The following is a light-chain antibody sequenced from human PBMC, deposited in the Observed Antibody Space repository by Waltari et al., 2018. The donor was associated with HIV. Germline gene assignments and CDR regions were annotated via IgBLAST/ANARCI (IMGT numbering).Light chain of an antibody. V-gene: IGLV3-25*03. Sequence: SNDLTQSSSVSVSPGQTARITCSGDALSKQYSYWYQHKPGQAPLLLIYKDTERPAEIPERVAGSSSGTTATLTITRVQPEDEADYYCQSADISGTHLFVFAAGTKVTVL. J-gene: IGLJ1*01. CDR3: QSADISGTHLFV. CDR2: KDT. CDR1: ALSKQY.